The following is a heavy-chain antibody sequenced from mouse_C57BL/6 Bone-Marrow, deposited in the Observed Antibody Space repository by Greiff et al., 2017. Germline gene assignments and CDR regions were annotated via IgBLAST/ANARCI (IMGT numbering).Heavy chain of an antibody. CDR3: ARRDYYAMDY. CDR2: ISSGGSYT. CDR1: GFTFSSYG. V-gene: IGHV5-6*02. J-gene: IGHJ4*01. Sequence: EVKLQESGGDLVKPGGSLKLSCAASGFTFSSYGMSWVRPTPDKRLEWVATISSGGSYTYYPDSVKGRFTISRDNAKNTLYLQMSSLKSEDTAMYYCARRDYYAMDYWGQGTSVTVSS.